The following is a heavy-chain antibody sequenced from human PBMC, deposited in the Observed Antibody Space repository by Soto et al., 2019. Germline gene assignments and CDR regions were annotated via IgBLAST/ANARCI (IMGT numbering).Heavy chain of an antibody. V-gene: IGHV3-74*01. D-gene: IGHD6-13*01. J-gene: IGHJ3*02. Sequence: GGSLRLSCAASGFTFSSYWMHWVRQAPGKGLVWVSRINSDGSSTSYADSVKGRFTISRDNAKNTLYLQMNSLRAEETAVYYCARGRVGRIAAAGTDAFDIWGQGTMVTVSS. CDR3: ARGRVGRIAAAGTDAFDI. CDR2: INSDGSST. CDR1: GFTFSSYW.